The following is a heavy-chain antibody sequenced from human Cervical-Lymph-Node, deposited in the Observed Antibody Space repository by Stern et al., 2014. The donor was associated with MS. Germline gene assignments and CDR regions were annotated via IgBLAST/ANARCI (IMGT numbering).Heavy chain of an antibody. CDR1: GSTVNSNY. CDR2: FYSGIST. J-gene: IGHJ5*02. D-gene: IGHD5-24*01. Sequence: DQLVQSGGTLVQPGGSLSLSCAASGSTVNSNYMTWVRQAPGKGLEWVSIFYSGISTYYAESVKGRFSFSIDNSKNTLFLHMNNLRVEDTAMYYCTREMAARRLDPWGQGTLVIVSA. CDR3: TREMAARRLDP. V-gene: IGHV3-66*01.